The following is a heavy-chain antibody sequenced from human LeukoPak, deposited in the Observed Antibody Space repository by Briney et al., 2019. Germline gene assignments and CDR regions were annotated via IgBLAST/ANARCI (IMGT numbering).Heavy chain of an antibody. D-gene: IGHD2-2*01. J-gene: IGHJ3*02. CDR3: ARGSTSFHDAFDI. CDR2: IYHSGST. Sequence: SETLSLTCTVSGGSISSGGYYWSWIRQPPGKGLEWIGYIYHSGSTYYNPSLKSRVTISVDRSKNQFSLKLSSVTAADTAVYYCARGSTSFHDAFDIWGQGTMVTVSS. V-gene: IGHV4-30-2*01. CDR1: GGSISSGGYY.